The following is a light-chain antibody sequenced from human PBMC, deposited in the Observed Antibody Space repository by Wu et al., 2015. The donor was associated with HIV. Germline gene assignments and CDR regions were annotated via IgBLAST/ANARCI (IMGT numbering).Light chain of an antibody. V-gene: IGKV1D-12*01. Sequence: DIQMTQSPSSVSASVGDRVTITCRASQSISSWLAWYQQKPGKAPKLLIYGATNLQSGVPSRFSGLGSGTDFTLTITSLQPEDFATYYCQQADRFPYSFGQGTKLEIK. CDR2: GAT. CDR3: QQADRFPYS. J-gene: IGKJ2*03. CDR1: QSISSW.